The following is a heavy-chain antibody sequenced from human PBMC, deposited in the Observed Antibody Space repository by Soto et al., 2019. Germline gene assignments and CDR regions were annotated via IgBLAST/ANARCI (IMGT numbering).Heavy chain of an antibody. V-gene: IGHV1-18*04. J-gene: IGHJ4*02. Sequence: ASVKVSCKASGYTFTSYGISWVRQAPGQGLEWMGWISAYNGNTNYAQKLQGRVTMTTDTSTRTAYMGLRSLRSDDTAASYCARFPSGWYTVPDRSRYYFDYWGQRTRVTVSS. CDR1: GYTFTSYG. CDR3: ARFPSGWYTVPDRSRYYFDY. CDR2: ISAYNGNT. D-gene: IGHD6-19*01.